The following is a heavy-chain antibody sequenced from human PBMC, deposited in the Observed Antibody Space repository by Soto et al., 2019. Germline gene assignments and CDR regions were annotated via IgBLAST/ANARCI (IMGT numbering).Heavy chain of an antibody. CDR2: IYSGGST. J-gene: IGHJ2*01. V-gene: IGHV3-66*01. CDR1: GFTVSSNY. Sequence: GGSLRLSCAASGFTVSSNYMSWVRQAPGKGLEWVSVIYSGGSTYYADSVKGRFAISRGNSKNTLYLQMNSLRAEDTAVYYCASLYSTVTLPYWYFDLWGRGTLVTVSS. D-gene: IGHD4-17*01. CDR3: ASLYSTVTLPYWYFDL.